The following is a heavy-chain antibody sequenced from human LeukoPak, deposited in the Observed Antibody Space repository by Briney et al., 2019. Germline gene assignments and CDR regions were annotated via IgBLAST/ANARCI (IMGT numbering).Heavy chain of an antibody. CDR2: VSGGGTT. CDR3: ARAPAGHVLDF. D-gene: IGHD6-6*01. CDR1: WFHINCNY. V-gene: IGHV3-53*01. J-gene: IGHJ4*02. Sequence: GSLQPPFSASWFHINCNYMAWVRPAPAKGTEWVSVVSGGGTTDYADSVKGRFTISRDDSKNTLYLQMNSLRAEDTAVYYCARAPAGHVLDFWGQGSLVTVSS.